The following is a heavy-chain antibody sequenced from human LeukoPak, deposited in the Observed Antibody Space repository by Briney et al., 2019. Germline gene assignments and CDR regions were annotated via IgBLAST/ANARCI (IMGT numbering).Heavy chain of an antibody. D-gene: IGHD3-22*01. CDR1: GYIFTSYG. CDR2: ISPYNGKT. V-gene: IGHV1-18*04. CDR3: ARDYYDSSGYSFDVFDI. Sequence: ASVKVSCKASGYIFTSYGISWVRQAPGQGLEWMGWISPYNGKTNYAQKFKGRVTMTTNTSTGTVYMELRSLGSDDTAVYYCARDYYDSSGYSFDVFDIWGQGTMVTVSS. J-gene: IGHJ3*02.